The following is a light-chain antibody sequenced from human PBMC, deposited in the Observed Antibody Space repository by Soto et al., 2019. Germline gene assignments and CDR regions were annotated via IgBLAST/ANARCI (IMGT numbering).Light chain of an antibody. CDR2: GAS. CDR1: QSVSSNF. CDR3: QQYGSSPYT. Sequence: EIVLTQSPGTLSLSPGERATLSCRASQSVSSNFVIWYQQKPGQAPRLLISGASNRATGIPDRFSGSGSGTDFTLTISRLEPEDFALYYCQQYGSSPYTFGRGTKLESK. J-gene: IGKJ2*01. V-gene: IGKV3-20*01.